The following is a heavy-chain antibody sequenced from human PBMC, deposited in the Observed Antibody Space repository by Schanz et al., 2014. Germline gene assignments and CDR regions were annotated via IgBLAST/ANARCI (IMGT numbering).Heavy chain of an antibody. CDR1: GFTFSSYS. J-gene: IGHJ3*01. V-gene: IGHV3-21*04. CDR3: ARDGGRDGYNLAFDV. D-gene: IGHD5-12*01. Sequence: EVQLVESGGCLVKPGGSLRLSCAASGFTFSSYSMNWVRQAPGKGLEWISSMYINSGSTQYADSVKGRFIISRDSSKNTLFLQMNSLRAEDTAVYFCARDGGRDGYNLAFDVWGQGTLVTVSS. CDR2: MYINSGST.